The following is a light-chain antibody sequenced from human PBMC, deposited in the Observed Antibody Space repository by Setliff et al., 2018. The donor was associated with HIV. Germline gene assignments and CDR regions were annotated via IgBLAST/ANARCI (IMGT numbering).Light chain of an antibody. J-gene: IGLJ1*01. CDR1: SSDVGSYNF. V-gene: IGLV2-23*02. CDR2: EVT. Sequence: QSVLTQPASVSGSPGQSITISCTGTSSDVGSYNFVSWYQQHPGKAPKLMIYEVTKRPSGVSNRFSGSKSGNTASLTISGLQAEDEADYYCCSYADTSTFTYVVGTGTKVTVL. CDR3: CSYADTSTFTYV.